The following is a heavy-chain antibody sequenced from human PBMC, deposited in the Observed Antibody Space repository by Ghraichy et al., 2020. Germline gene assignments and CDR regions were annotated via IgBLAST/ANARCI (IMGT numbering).Heavy chain of an antibody. J-gene: IGHJ6*02. D-gene: IGHD2-8*01. CDR3: ASGRYCTNGVCYRATGGYGMDV. CDR1: GYTFTSYA. V-gene: IGHV1-3*01. CDR2: INAGNGNT. Sequence: ASVKVSCKASGYTFTSYAMHWVRQAPGQRLEWMGWINAGNGNTKYSQKFQGRVTITRDTSASTAYMELSSLRSEDTAVYYCASGRYCTNGVCYRATGGYGMDVWGQGTTVTVSS.